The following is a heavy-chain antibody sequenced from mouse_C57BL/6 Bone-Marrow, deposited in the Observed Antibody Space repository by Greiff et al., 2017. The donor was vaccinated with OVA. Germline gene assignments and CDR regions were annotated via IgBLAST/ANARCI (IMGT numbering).Heavy chain of an antibody. Sequence: QVQLQQPGAELVKPGASVKMSCKASGYTFTSYWITWVKQRPGQGLEWIGDIYPGSGSTNYNEKFKSKATLTVDTSSSTAYMRLSSLTSEDSAVYYCARYHYDYDDYFDYWGQGTTLTVSS. CDR3: ARYHYDYDDYFDY. CDR2: IYPGSGST. CDR1: GYTFTSYW. V-gene: IGHV1-55*01. J-gene: IGHJ2*01. D-gene: IGHD2-4*01.